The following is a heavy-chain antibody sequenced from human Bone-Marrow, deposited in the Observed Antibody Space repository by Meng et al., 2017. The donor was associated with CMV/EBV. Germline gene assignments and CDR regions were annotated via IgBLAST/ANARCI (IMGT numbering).Heavy chain of an antibody. V-gene: IGHV3-30*02. CDR2: IRYDGSNK. D-gene: IGHD3-3*01. CDR3: ARGSYDFWSGYRAGWFDP. Sequence: GESLKISCAASGFTFSSYGMHWVRQAPGKGLEWVAFIRYDGSNKYYADSVKGRFTISRDNAKNTLYLQMNSLRAEDTAVDYCARGSYDFWSGYRAGWFDPWGQGTLVTVSS. J-gene: IGHJ5*02. CDR1: GFTFSSYG.